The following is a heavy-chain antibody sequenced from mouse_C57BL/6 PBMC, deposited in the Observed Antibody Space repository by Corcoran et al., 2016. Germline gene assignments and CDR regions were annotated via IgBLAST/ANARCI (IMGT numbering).Heavy chain of an antibody. CDR3: AIGSTYYAMDY. J-gene: IGHJ4*01. D-gene: IGHD1-1*01. Sequence: QIQLVQSGPELKKPGETVKISCKASGYTFTTYGMSWVKQDPGKGLKWMGWINTYSGVPTYADDFKGRFAFSLETSASTAYLQINNLKNEDTATYFCAIGSTYYAMDYWGQGTSVTVSS. CDR2: INTYSGVP. V-gene: IGHV9-3*01. CDR1: GYTFTTYG.